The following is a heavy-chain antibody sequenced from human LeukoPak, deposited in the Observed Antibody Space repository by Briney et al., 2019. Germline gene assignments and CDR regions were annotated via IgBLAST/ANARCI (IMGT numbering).Heavy chain of an antibody. D-gene: IGHD6-19*01. V-gene: IGHV1-69*04. J-gene: IGHJ6*02. CDR3: ARATNIAVAGPYYYYGMDV. CDR1: GGTFSSYA. Sequence: GASVKVSCKASGGTFSSYAISWVRQAPGQGLEWMGRIIPILGIANYAQKFQGRVTITADKSTSTAYVELSSLRSEDTAVYYCARATNIAVAGPYYYYGMDVWGQGTTVTVSS. CDR2: IIPILGIA.